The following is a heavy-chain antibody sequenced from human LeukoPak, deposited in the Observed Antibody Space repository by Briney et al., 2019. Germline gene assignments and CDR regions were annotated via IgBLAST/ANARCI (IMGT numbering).Heavy chain of an antibody. D-gene: IGHD2-15*01. V-gene: IGHV3-66*04. Sequence: GGSLRLSCAASGFTVSSNYMSWVRQAPGKGLEWVSVIYSGGSTYYADSVKGRFTISRDNSKNTLYLQMNSLRAEDTAVYYCAKPGDGCSGGSCYYFDYWGQGTLVTVSS. J-gene: IGHJ4*02. CDR2: IYSGGST. CDR3: AKPGDGCSGGSCYYFDY. CDR1: GFTVSSNY.